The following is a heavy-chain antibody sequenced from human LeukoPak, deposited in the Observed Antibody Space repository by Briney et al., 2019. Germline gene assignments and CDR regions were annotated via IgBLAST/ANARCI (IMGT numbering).Heavy chain of an antibody. CDR3: ARGDRGYYYCYMDV. CDR2: MNPNSGNT. V-gene: IGHV1-8*03. D-gene: IGHD3-16*02. J-gene: IGHJ6*03. CDR1: GYTFTSYD. Sequence: GASVKVSCKASGYTFTSYDINWVRQATGQGLEWMGWMNPNSGNTGYAQKFQGRVTITRNTSISTAYMELSSLRSEDTAVYYCARGDRGYYYCYMDVWGKGTTVTVSS.